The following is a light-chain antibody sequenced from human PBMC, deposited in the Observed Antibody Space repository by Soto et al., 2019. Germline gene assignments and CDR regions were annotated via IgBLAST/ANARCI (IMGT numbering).Light chain of an antibody. Sequence: QSVLTQPASVSGSPGQSITISCTGTSRDVGAYNYVSWYQHHPGKAPKLMIYEVSNRPSGISNRFSGSKSGNTASLTISGLQAEDEADYYCSSYTRSATLVFGGGTKVTVL. CDR2: EVS. J-gene: IGLJ3*02. CDR1: SRDVGAYNY. CDR3: SSYTRSATLV. V-gene: IGLV2-14*01.